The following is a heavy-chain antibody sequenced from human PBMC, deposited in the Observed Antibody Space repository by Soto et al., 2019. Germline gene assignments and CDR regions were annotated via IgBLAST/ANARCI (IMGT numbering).Heavy chain of an antibody. CDR1: GYTFTSYG. CDR2: ISAYNGNT. J-gene: IGHJ4*02. D-gene: IGHD3-22*01. CDR3: ARGPYYYYDSSGYYFNFDY. Sequence: ASVKVSCKASGYTFTSYGISWVRQAPGQGLEWMGWISAYNGNTNYAQKLQGRVTMTTDTSTSTAYMELRSLRSDDTAVYYCARGPYYYYDSSGYYFNFDYWGQGTLVTVSS. V-gene: IGHV1-18*01.